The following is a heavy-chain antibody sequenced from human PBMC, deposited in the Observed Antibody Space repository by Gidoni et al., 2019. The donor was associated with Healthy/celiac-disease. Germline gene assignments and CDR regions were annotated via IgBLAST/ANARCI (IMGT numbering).Heavy chain of an antibody. J-gene: IGHJ4*02. V-gene: IGHV3-48*02. D-gene: IGHD3-16*01. CDR2: ISSRSSTI. CDR3: ARDFVSHTRITGGFDY. CDR1: GVTFSSYS. Sequence: EVQLVESGGVLEQPGGSRRLSCEASGVTFSSYSLHWVRQAPGKGLEWVSYISSRSSTIYYAHSVKCRFTISRDNAKHSLSLQMNSLRDEDSAVYYCARDFVSHTRITGGFDYWGQGTLVTVSS.